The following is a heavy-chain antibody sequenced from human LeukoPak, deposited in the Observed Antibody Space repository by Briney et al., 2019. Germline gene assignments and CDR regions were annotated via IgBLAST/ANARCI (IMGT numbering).Heavy chain of an antibody. V-gene: IGHV4-59*01. J-gene: IGHJ4*02. CDR2: IYYSGST. CDR3: ATEEVATAALDY. D-gene: IGHD6-25*01. CDR1: GGSMSSYY. Sequence: SETLSLTCTVSGGSMSSYYWSWIRQPPGKGLEWIGYIYYSGSTNYNPSLKSRVTISVDTLKNQFSLKLRSVTAADTAVYYCATEEVATAALDYWGQGTLVTVSS.